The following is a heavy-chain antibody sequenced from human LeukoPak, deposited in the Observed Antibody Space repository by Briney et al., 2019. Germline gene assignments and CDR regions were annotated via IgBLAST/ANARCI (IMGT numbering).Heavy chain of an antibody. V-gene: IGHV3-30-3*01. CDR3: ARVLIRTSYIGPFDY. CDR1: GFTFSSYA. D-gene: IGHD1-26*01. CDR2: ISYDGSNK. J-gene: IGHJ4*02. Sequence: GGSLRLSCAASGFTFSSYAMHWVRQAPGKGLEWVAVISYDGSNKYYADSVKGRFTISRDNSKNTLYLQMNSLRAEDTAVYYCARVLIRTSYIGPFDYWGQGTLVTVSS.